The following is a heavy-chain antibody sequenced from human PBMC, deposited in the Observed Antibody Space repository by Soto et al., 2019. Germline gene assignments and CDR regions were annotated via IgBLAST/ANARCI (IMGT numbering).Heavy chain of an antibody. CDR3: AREAVVPAAMPFDP. D-gene: IGHD2-2*01. J-gene: IGHJ5*02. Sequence: QVQLQQWGAGLLKPSETLSLTCAVYGGSFSGYYWSWIRQPPGKGLAWIGEINHSGSTNYTPSLKSRVNISVDTSKNQFSLKLSSVTAADTAVYYCAREAVVPAAMPFDPWGQGTLVTVSS. CDR2: INHSGST. CDR1: GGSFSGYY. V-gene: IGHV4-34*01.